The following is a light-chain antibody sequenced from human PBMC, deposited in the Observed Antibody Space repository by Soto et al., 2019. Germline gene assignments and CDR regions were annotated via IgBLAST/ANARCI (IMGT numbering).Light chain of an antibody. J-gene: IGKJ1*01. CDR2: DAS. CDR1: QGIRND. Sequence: IQSTQSPSSLAASVGDRVTITCRTSQGIRNDLGWYQQKPGKAPKLLMHDASSLDSGVPSRISGSRAWTEDTLTISSRQPEDFATSYCQQHYRTPRTFGQGTKVDIK. V-gene: IGKV1-17*01. CDR3: QQHYRTPRT.